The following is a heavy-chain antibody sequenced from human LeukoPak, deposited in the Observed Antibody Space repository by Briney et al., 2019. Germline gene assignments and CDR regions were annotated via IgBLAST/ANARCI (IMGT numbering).Heavy chain of an antibody. D-gene: IGHD1-26*01. CDR3: ARDLYGELGWFDP. CDR1: GGTFSSYA. Sequence: SVKVSCKASGGTFSSYAISWVRQALGQGLEWMGGIIPIFGTANYAQKFQGRVTITADESTSTAYMELSSLRSEDTAVYYCARDLYGELGWFDPWGQGTLVTVSS. J-gene: IGHJ5*02. CDR2: IIPIFGTA. V-gene: IGHV1-69*01.